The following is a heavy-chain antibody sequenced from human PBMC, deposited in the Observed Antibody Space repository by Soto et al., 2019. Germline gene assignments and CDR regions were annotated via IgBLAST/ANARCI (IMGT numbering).Heavy chain of an antibody. J-gene: IGHJ4*02. D-gene: IGHD3-10*01. CDR1: GFTFSSSW. V-gene: IGHV3-74*01. CDR2: INSDGSST. CDR3: ARGLYRSGSYPVFDY. Sequence: GGSLRLSCAASGFTFSSSWMPWVRQAPGKGQVWVSRINSDGSSTSYADSLKGRFTISRDNAKNTQYLQMNSLRAENTAVYYCARGLYRSGSYPVFDYRGQGTLVTVAS.